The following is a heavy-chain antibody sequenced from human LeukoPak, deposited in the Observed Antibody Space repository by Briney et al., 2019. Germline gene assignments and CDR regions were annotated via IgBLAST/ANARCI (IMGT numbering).Heavy chain of an antibody. D-gene: IGHD1-26*01. V-gene: IGHV4-4*07. Sequence: SETLSLTCTVSGGSISSYYWSWIRQPAGKGLEWMGRIYTSGSTNYNPSFKSRVTMSVDTSKNQFSLKLSSVTAADTAVYYCARDRGVVGAPDDAFDIWGQGTMVTVSS. CDR3: ARDRGVVGAPDDAFDI. J-gene: IGHJ3*02. CDR2: IYTSGST. CDR1: GGSISSYY.